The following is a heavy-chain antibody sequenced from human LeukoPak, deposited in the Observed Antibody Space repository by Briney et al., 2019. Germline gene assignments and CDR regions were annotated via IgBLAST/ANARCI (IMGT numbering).Heavy chain of an antibody. CDR2: IYSAGRT. D-gene: IGHD5-12*01. CDR3: ARDSGYTGSDAFDI. V-gene: IGHV3-66*02. Sequence: PGGSLRLSCAASGFTVSSNYMSWVRPAPGKGLEWVSVIYSAGRTYYADSVKGRFTISRDNSKNTLYLQMDSLRTEDTAVYYCARDSGYTGSDAFDIWGQGTMVTVSS. J-gene: IGHJ3*02. CDR1: GFTVSSNY.